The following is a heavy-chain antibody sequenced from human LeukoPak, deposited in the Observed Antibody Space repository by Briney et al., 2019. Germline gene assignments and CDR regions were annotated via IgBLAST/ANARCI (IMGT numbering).Heavy chain of an antibody. CDR1: GYTFSSYY. CDR2: INPSGGST. Sequence: GASVKVSCKTSGYTFSSYYLYWVRQAPGQGLEWMGVINPSGGSTSYAQKFQDRLTMTRDTSTSTVYMELSSLRSDDTAVYYCARAHVLTGIHVSRGAFDIWGQGTLVTVSS. J-gene: IGHJ3*02. CDR3: ARAHVLTGIHVSRGAFDI. D-gene: IGHD3-9*01. V-gene: IGHV1-46*01.